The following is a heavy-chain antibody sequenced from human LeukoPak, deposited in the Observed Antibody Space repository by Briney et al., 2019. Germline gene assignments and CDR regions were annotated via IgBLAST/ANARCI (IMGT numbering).Heavy chain of an antibody. Sequence: GGSLRLSCAASGFTFTNAWTNWVRQAPGKGLAWVGRIKSKGDGETTDYAAPVKGRFTMSRDDSKATVYLQMNYLEAEDTAVYYCTTDLGLTMIRGVIVSWGQGALVTVSS. CDR1: GFTFTNAW. D-gene: IGHD3-10*01. V-gene: IGHV3-15*01. J-gene: IGHJ5*01. CDR3: TTDLGLTMIRGVIVS. CDR2: IKSKGDGETT.